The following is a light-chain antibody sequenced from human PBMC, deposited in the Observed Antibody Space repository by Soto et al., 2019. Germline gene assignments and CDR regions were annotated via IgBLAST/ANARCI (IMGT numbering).Light chain of an antibody. CDR2: DAS. Sequence: DIQMNQSPSSLSASVGDRVTITCQASQDIGKYLNWYQQKPGKAPKFLIYDASYLETGVPARFSGRGSGTHFTFTISSLQPEDVATYYCQQYDYLPLTFGGGTKVQIK. V-gene: IGKV1-33*01. CDR1: QDIGKY. CDR3: QQYDYLPLT. J-gene: IGKJ4*01.